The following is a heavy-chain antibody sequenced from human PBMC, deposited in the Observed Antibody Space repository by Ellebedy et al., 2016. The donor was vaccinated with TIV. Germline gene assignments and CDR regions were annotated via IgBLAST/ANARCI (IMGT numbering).Heavy chain of an antibody. Sequence: ASVKVSCXASGYTFTSYYMHWVRQAPGQGLEWMGIINPSGGSTSYAQKFQGRVTMTRDTSTSTVYMELSSLRSEDTAVYYCARGQLVRGLYYGMDVWGQGTTVTVSS. CDR2: INPSGGST. D-gene: IGHD6-6*01. J-gene: IGHJ6*02. V-gene: IGHV1-46*01. CDR3: ARGQLVRGLYYGMDV. CDR1: GYTFTSYY.